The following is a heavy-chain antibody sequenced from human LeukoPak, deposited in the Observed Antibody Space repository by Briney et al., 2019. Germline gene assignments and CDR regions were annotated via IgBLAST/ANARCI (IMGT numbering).Heavy chain of an antibody. CDR3: ITPLPYSAQ. D-gene: IGHD2-21*01. V-gene: IGHV3-15*01. CDR1: VFIFSYAP. CDR2: IKPKTDGETT. Sequence: GGSLRLSCAASVFIFSYAPMSWVRQAPGKGLEWVGRIKPKTDGETTEYAAPAKDRFSISRDDSKSKMYLQMNSLKTEDTAVYYCITPLPYSAQGGQGTLVTVSS. J-gene: IGHJ4*02.